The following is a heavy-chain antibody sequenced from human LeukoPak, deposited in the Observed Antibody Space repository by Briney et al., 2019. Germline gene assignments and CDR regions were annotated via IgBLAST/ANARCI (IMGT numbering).Heavy chain of an antibody. V-gene: IGHV3-7*03. CDR1: GFTFSSYW. J-gene: IGHJ4*02. CDR2: IKQDGSEK. Sequence: GGSLRLSCAASGFTFSSYWMSWVRQAPGKGLEWVANIKQDGSEKYYVDSVKGRFTISRDNAKNSLYLQMNSLRAEDTALYYCAKAVRRDDFWSGYWYGPGYWGQGTLVTVSS. CDR3: AKAVRRDDFWSGYWYGPGY. D-gene: IGHD3-3*01.